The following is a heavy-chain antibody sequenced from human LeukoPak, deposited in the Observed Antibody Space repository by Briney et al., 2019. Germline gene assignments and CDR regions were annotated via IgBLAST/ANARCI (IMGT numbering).Heavy chain of an antibody. Sequence: SETLSLTCAVYGGSFSGYYWSWIRQPPGKGLEWIGEINHSGSTNYNPSLKSRVTISVDTSKNQFSLKLSSVTAADTAVYYCASRIVSGWYNDGGQGTLVTVSS. D-gene: IGHD6-19*01. V-gene: IGHV4-34*01. J-gene: IGHJ4*02. CDR2: INHSGST. CDR1: GGSFSGYY. CDR3: ASRIVSGWYND.